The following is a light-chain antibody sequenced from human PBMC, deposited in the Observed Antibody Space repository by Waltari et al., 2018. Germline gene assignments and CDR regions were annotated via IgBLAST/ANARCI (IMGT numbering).Light chain of an antibody. J-gene: IGLJ3*02. CDR3: SSYASSSTLWV. CDR2: EVS. CDR1: SSDVGGYKY. V-gene: IGLV2-14*01. Sequence: QSALTQPASVSGSPGQSITISCTGTSSDVGGYKYVSWYQQHPGKAPKLMIYEVSNRPSGISSRFSGSKSGNMASLTISGLQAEDEADYYCSSYASSSTLWVFGGGTK.